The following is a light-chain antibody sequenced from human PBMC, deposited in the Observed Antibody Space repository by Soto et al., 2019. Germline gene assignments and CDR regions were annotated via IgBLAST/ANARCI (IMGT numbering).Light chain of an antibody. J-gene: IGKJ4*01. CDR1: QAISSW. V-gene: IGKV1D-12*01. Sequence: DIQMTQSPSSVSASVGDRVTITCRASQAISSWLAWYQHKPGKVPKLLIYAASSLQSGVPSRFSGSGSGTDFTLTISSLQPEDFATYYCQQVNSFPLTFGGGTEVEIK. CDR2: AAS. CDR3: QQVNSFPLT.